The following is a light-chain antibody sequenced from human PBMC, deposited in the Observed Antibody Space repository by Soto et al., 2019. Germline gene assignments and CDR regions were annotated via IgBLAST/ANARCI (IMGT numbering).Light chain of an antibody. CDR3: QQYLTSPKT. J-gene: IGKJ1*01. CDR1: QSISSN. Sequence: EIVMTQSPAILSVSPGERATLSCRANQSISSNLAWYQQKPGQAPRLLIYGAATRATGIPARFSGSGSGTEFTLTISRLEPEDFAVYYCQQYLTSPKTFGQGTKVDIK. V-gene: IGKV3-15*01. CDR2: GAA.